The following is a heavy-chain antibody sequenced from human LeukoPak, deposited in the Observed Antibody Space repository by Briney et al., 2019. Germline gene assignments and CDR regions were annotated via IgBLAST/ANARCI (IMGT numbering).Heavy chain of an antibody. V-gene: IGHV4-39*07. CDR2: IYYSGST. CDR3: ARASSPLTYYYDSSGYYFDY. J-gene: IGHJ4*02. Sequence: SETLSLTCNVSGGSISSSSYYWGWIRQPPGKGLEWIGSIYYSGSTYYNPSLKSRVTISVDTSKNQFSLKLSSVTAADTAVYYCARASSPLTYYYDSSGYYFDYWGQGTLVTVSS. CDR1: GGSISSSSYY. D-gene: IGHD3-22*01.